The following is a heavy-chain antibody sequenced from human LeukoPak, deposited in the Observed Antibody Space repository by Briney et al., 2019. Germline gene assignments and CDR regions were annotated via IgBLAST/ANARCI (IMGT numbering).Heavy chain of an antibody. CDR3: AKASLVATVWSYFDY. V-gene: IGHV4-4*02. CDR2: IYHSGST. CDR1: GGSISSSNW. Sequence: SETLSLTCAVSGGSISSSNWWSWVRQPPGKGLEWIGEIYHSGSTNYNPSLKSRVTISVDTSKNQFSLKLTSVTAADTAVYYCAKASLVATVWSYFDYWGQGTLVTVSS. D-gene: IGHD5-12*01. J-gene: IGHJ4*02.